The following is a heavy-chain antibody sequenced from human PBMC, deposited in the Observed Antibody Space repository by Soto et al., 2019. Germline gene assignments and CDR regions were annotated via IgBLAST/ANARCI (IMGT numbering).Heavy chain of an antibody. V-gene: IGHV3-64D*06. CDR3: VKDPHDFWSDYFDY. CDR2: ISSNGGST. CDR1: GFTFSSYA. J-gene: IGHJ4*02. D-gene: IGHD3-3*01. Sequence: GGSLRLSCSASGFTFSSYAMHWVRQAPGKGLEYVSAISSNGGSTYYADSVKGRFTISRDNSKNTLYPQMSSLRAEDTAVYHCVKDPHDFWSDYFDYWGQGTLVTVSS.